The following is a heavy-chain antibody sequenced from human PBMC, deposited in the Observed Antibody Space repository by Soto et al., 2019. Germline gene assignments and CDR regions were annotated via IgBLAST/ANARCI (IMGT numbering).Heavy chain of an antibody. CDR1: GFTFSSYD. CDR2: IGTAGDT. V-gene: IGHV3-13*01. J-gene: IGHJ6*02. Sequence: GGSLRLSCAASGFTFSSYDMHWVRQATGKGLEWVSAIGTAGDTYYPGSVKGRFTISRENAKNSLYLQMNSLRAEDTAVYYCARDSSSSWNHYYYYGMDVWGQGTTVTVSS. CDR3: ARDSSSSWNHYYYYGMDV. D-gene: IGHD6-13*01.